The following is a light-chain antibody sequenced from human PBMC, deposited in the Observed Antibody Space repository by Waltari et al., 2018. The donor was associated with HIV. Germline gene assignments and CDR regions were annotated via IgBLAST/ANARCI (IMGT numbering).Light chain of an antibody. CDR2: GAS. CDR1: QSVSSS. V-gene: IGKV3-15*01. Sequence: EIVMAQSLATLSVSPGETATVSCRASQSVSSSLAWYQQKPGQAPRLLIYGASTRATGIAARFSGSGSGTDFTLTISSLQSEDFVVYYCQQYSNWPLTFGGGTKVEI. J-gene: IGKJ4*01. CDR3: QQYSNWPLT.